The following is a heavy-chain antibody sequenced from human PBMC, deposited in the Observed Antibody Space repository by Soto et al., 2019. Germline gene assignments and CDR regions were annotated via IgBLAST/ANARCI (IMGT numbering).Heavy chain of an antibody. V-gene: IGHV1-46*03. J-gene: IGHJ3*02. CDR1: GYTFTSYY. CDR3: ARPYCSGGSCYYGAFDI. Sequence: ASVKVSCKASGYTFTSYYMHWVRQAPGQGLEWMGIINPSGGSTSYAQKFQGRVTMTRDTSTSTVYMELSSLRSEDTAVYYCARPYCSGGSCYYGAFDIWGQGTMVTVSS. D-gene: IGHD2-15*01. CDR2: INPSGGST.